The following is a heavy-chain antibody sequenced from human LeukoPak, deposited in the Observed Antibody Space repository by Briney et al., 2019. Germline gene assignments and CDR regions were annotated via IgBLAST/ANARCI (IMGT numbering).Heavy chain of an antibody. V-gene: IGHV1-46*01. CDR3: ARDSRDCSSTSCYNGLYYYYMDV. J-gene: IGHJ6*03. CDR1: GYAFTSYY. CDR2: INPSGGST. Sequence: ASVKVSCKASGYAFTSYYMHWVRQAPGQGLEWMGIINPSGGSTSYAQKFQGRVTMTRDTSTSTVYMELSSLRSEDTAVYYCARDSRDCSSTSCYNGLYYYYMDVWGKGTTVTVSS. D-gene: IGHD2-2*02.